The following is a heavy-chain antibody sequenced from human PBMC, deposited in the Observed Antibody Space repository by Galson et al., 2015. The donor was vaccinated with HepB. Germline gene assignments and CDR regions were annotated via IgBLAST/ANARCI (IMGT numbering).Heavy chain of an antibody. Sequence: SLRLSCAASGFTFSRYWMSWVRQAPGKGLEWVANIKEDGSEKYYVDSVKGRFTISRDNAKNSLYLQMNSLRAEDTAMYYCASYRFMITFGGVIAGRDYWGQGTLATVSS. CDR1: GFTFSRYW. V-gene: IGHV3-7*01. CDR2: IKEDGSEK. CDR3: ASYRFMITFGGVIAGRDY. D-gene: IGHD3-16*02. J-gene: IGHJ4*02.